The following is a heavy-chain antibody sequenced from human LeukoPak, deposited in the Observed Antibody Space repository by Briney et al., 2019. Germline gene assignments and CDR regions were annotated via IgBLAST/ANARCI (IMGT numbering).Heavy chain of an antibody. CDR3: ARCAPAFGDYYDSALFDP. D-gene: IGHD3-22*01. CDR2: IYHSGST. Sequence: SETLSLTCAVSGYSISSGYYWGWIRQPPGKGLEWIGSIYHSGSTDYSPSLKSRVTISVDTSKNQFSLKLSSVTAADTAVYYCARCAPAFGDYYDSALFDPWGQGTLVTVSS. CDR1: GYSISSGYY. J-gene: IGHJ5*02. V-gene: IGHV4-38-2*01.